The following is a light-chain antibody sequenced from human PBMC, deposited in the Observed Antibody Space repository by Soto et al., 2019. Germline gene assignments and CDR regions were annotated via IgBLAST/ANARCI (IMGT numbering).Light chain of an antibody. Sequence: EIVLTQSPATLSLSPGERATLSCRASQSVSSNLAWYQQKPGRAPRLLMYGASNRATGIPARFSGSGSGTDFTLTISSLGPEDFAVYYCQQRSNWPLTFGQGTKVDIK. CDR2: GAS. J-gene: IGKJ2*01. CDR1: QSVSSN. V-gene: IGKV3-11*01. CDR3: QQRSNWPLT.